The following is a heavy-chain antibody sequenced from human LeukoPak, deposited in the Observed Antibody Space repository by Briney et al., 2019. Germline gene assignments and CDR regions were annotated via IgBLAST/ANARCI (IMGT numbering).Heavy chain of an antibody. J-gene: IGHJ4*02. CDR3: ARDRCDILTGCHFDY. CDR2: ISYDGSNK. V-gene: IGHV3-30-3*01. Sequence: GRSLRLSCAASGCTFSSYAMHWVRQAPGKGLEWVAVISYDGSNKYYADSAKGRFTISRDNSKNTLYLQMNSLRAEDTTVYYCARDRCDILTGCHFDYWGQGTLVTVSS. D-gene: IGHD3-9*01. CDR1: GCTFSSYA.